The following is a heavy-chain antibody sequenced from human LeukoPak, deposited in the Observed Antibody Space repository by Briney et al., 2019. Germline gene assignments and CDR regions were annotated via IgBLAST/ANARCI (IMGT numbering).Heavy chain of an antibody. CDR1: GFTFSSYA. Sequence: GGCLRLSCAASGFTFSSYAMSWVRQAPGKGLEWVSAISGSGGSTYCADSVEGRFTNSRDNSKNTLYLQMNSLRAEDTAVYYCAKENSVECSSTSCYTSDAFDIWGQGTMVTVSS. J-gene: IGHJ3*02. CDR2: ISGSGGST. V-gene: IGHV3-23*01. D-gene: IGHD2-2*02. CDR3: AKENSVECSSTSCYTSDAFDI.